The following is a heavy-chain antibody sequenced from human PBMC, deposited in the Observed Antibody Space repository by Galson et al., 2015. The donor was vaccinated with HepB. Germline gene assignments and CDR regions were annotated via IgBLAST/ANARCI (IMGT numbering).Heavy chain of an antibody. J-gene: IGHJ4*02. CDR3: VRDSGTYPGYYDF. V-gene: IGHV3-74*01. CDR2: INPDGTTT. D-gene: IGHD1-26*01. Sequence: SLSLSCAASGFMFGTYWMQWVRQAPGKGLVWVSVINPDGTTTAYADAVLGRSTLSRDNGRYTMFLQMNSLRAEDMGVYYCVRDSGTYPGYYDFWGQGILVTVSA. CDR1: GFMFGTYW.